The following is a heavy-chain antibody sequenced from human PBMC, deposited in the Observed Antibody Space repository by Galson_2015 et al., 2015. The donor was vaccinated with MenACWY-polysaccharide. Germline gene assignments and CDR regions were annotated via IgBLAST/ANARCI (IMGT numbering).Heavy chain of an antibody. CDR1: GGSLTSAPYY. Sequence: TLSLTCTVSGGSLTSAPYYWSWIRQPPGEGLEWIGSISYGGNTYYNPSLKSRITISIDMSKSQFSLKLTSVTAADTAVYYCARGGGAVNGNSWFDPWGQGTLVTVSS. J-gene: IGHJ5*02. V-gene: IGHV4-30-4*01. CDR2: ISYGGNT. D-gene: IGHD3-10*01. CDR3: ARGGGAVNGNSWFDP.